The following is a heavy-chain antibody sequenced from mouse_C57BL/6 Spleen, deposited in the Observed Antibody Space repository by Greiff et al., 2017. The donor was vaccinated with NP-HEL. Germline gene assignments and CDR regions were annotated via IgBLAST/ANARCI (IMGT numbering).Heavy chain of an antibody. J-gene: IGHJ3*01. V-gene: IGHV5-6*01. CDR2: ISSGGSYT. D-gene: IGHD2-4*01. CDR3: ARREGQDYDGRSWFAY. CDR1: GFTFSSYG. Sequence: EVQGVESGGDLVKPGGSLKLSCAASGFTFSSYGMSWVRQTPDKRLEWVATISSGGSYTYYPDSVKGQFTISRDNAKNTLYLQMSSLKSEDTAMYYCARREGQDYDGRSWFAYWGQGTLDTVPA.